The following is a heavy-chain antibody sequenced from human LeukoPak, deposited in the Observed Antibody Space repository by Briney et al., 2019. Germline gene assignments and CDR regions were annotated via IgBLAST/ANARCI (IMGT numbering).Heavy chain of an antibody. CDR1: GFTFSSYS. J-gene: IGHJ4*02. V-gene: IGHV3-21*04. D-gene: IGHD6-13*01. CDR2: ISSSSSYI. CDR3: ATAPGIAAAGHY. Sequence: GGSLRLSCPASGFTFSSYSMNWVRQAPGKGLEWVSSISSSSSYIYYADSVKGRFTISRDNAKNSLYLQMNSLRSEDTAVYYCATAPGIAAAGHYWGQGTLVTVSS.